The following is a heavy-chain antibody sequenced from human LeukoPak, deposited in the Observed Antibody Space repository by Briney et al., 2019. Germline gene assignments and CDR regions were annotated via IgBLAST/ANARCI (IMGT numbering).Heavy chain of an antibody. Sequence: ASVKVSCKASGYTFTSYDINWVREATGQGLEWMGWMNPNSGNTGYAQKFQGRVTMTRNTSISTAYMELSSLRSEDTAVYYCASCLSTLRSSCWFDPWGQGTLVTVSS. D-gene: IGHD6-6*01. CDR3: ASCLSTLRSSCWFDP. CDR2: MNPNSGNT. J-gene: IGHJ5*02. V-gene: IGHV1-8*01. CDR1: GYTFTSYD.